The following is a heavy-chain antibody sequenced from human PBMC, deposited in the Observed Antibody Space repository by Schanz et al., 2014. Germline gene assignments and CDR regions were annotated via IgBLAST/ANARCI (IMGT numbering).Heavy chain of an antibody. CDR2: FIVDSGNT. J-gene: IGHJ6*02. Sequence: DVQLLESGGGLVQPGGSLRLSCAASGFTFNSYAMTWVRQAPGKGLEWVSGFIVDSGNTYYAGSVKGRFSISRDNSENTLYLQMNSLSADDTAVFYCAKGMGYCSGGTCYDYYYYGLDVWGQGTTVIVSS. D-gene: IGHD2-15*01. CDR1: GFTFNSYA. CDR3: AKGMGYCSGGTCYDYYYYGLDV. V-gene: IGHV3-23*01.